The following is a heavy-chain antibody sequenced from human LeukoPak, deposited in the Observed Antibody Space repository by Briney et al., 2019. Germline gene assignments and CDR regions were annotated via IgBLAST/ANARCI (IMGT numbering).Heavy chain of an antibody. D-gene: IGHD3-22*01. J-gene: IGHJ3*02. CDR2: ISSSGSTI. CDR1: GFTFSSYS. V-gene: IGHV3-48*04. CDR3: ARTNSDSSGINAFDI. Sequence: PGGSLRLSCAASGFTFSSYSMNWVRQAPGKGLEWVSYISSSGSTIYYADSVKGRFTISRDNAKNSLYLQMNSLRAEDTAVYYCARTNSDSSGINAFDIWGQGTMVTVSS.